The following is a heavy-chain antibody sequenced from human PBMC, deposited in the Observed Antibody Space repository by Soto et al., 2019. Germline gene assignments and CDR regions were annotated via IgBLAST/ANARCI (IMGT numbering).Heavy chain of an antibody. CDR1: GGTFSSYT. Sequence: QVQLVQSGAEVKKPGSSVKVSCKASGGTFSSYTISWVRQAPGQGLEWMGRIIPILGIANYAQKFQGRVTSTAEKSTSTAYMELSSLRSEDTAVYYCARDDFWSGYSFDYWGQGTPVTVSS. CDR2: IIPILGIA. J-gene: IGHJ4*02. V-gene: IGHV1-69*08. D-gene: IGHD3-3*01. CDR3: ARDDFWSGYSFDY.